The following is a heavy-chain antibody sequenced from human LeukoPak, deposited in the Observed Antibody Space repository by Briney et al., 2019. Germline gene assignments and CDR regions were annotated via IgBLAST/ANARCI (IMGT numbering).Heavy chain of an antibody. CDR3: ARRRVRGVMALFDY. Sequence: SQTLSLTCTVSGGSISSGGYYWSWIRQHPGKGLEWIGYIFYSGSTNYNPSLKSRVTISVDTSKNQFSLKLSSVTVADTAVYYCARRRVRGVMALFDYWGQGTLVTVSS. CDR2: IFYSGST. J-gene: IGHJ4*02. CDR1: GGSISSGGYY. D-gene: IGHD3-10*01. V-gene: IGHV4-31*03.